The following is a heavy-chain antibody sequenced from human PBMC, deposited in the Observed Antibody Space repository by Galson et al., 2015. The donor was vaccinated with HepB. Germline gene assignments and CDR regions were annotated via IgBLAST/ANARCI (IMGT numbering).Heavy chain of an antibody. CDR3: ARADSDISGYSVIYAFDM. V-gene: IGHV3-21*01. J-gene: IGHJ3*02. CDR2: ISSRSRHI. Sequence: SLRLSCAASGFAFSTYSMNWVRQAPGKGLEWVSSISSRSRHIYYAESEKGRFTISRDNAKNSLYLQVNSLRAEDTAVYYCARADSDISGYSVIYAFDMWGQGTMVTVSS. CDR1: GFAFSTYS. D-gene: IGHD3-22*01.